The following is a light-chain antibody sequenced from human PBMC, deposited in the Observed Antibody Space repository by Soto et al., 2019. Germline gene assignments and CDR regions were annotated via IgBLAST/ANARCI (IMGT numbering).Light chain of an antibody. CDR1: QGISNY. J-gene: IGKJ1*01. CDR3: QKYNSAPRT. CDR2: AAS. V-gene: IGKV1-27*01. Sequence: DIQMPQSPSSLSASLGDRVTITCRASQGISNYLARYQQKPGKVPKLLIYAASTLQSGVPSRFSGSGSGTDFTLTISSLHPEDVATYYCQKYNSAPRTFGQGTKVDIK.